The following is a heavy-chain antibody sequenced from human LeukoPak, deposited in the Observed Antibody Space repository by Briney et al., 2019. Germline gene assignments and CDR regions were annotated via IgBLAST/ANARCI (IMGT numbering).Heavy chain of an antibody. CDR2: INPNRGST. Sequence: GASVKVSCNASGYTFTAYDMHWVRQAPGQGLEWMGRINPNRGSTTYAQHFQGRVTMTRDTSISTAYLELSSLRPDDTAMHYCARGPYDYVWGNYRYTAASFDYWGRGTLVTVSS. CDR1: GYTFTAYD. D-gene: IGHD3-16*02. V-gene: IGHV1-2*06. CDR3: ARGPYDYVWGNYRYTAASFDY. J-gene: IGHJ4*02.